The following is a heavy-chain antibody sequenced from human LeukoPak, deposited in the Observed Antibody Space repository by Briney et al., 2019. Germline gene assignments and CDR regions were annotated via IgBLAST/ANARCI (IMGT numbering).Heavy chain of an antibody. CDR2: ISWNSGSI. CDR3: AKDIAEGYYGSGSYYKRIYYYYGMDV. Sequence: GRSLRLSCAASGFTFDDYAMHWVRQAPGKGLEWVSGISWNSGSIGYADSVKGRFTISRDNAKNSLYLQMNSLRAEDTALYYCAKDIAEGYYGSGSYYKRIYYYYGMDVWGQGTTVTVSS. D-gene: IGHD3-10*01. V-gene: IGHV3-9*01. CDR1: GFTFDDYA. J-gene: IGHJ6*02.